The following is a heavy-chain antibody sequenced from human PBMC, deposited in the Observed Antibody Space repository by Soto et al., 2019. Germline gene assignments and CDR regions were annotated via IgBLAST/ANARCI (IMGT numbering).Heavy chain of an antibody. CDR3: AAAYRYPFDH. Sequence: QVQLVQSGAEVKKPGASVKVSCKASGYTFTSYGISWVRQAPGQGLEWMGWISAYNGNTNYAQKLQGRVTMTTDTSPSTASMELGSPRSGEPAVFYLAAAYRYPFDHRGQGTLVTVPP. J-gene: IGHJ4*02. V-gene: IGHV1-18*01. D-gene: IGHD5-18*01. CDR1: GYTFTSYG. CDR2: ISAYNGNT.